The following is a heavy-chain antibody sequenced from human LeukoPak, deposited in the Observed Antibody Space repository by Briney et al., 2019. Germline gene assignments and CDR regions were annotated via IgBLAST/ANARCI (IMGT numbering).Heavy chain of an antibody. V-gene: IGHV4-34*01. CDR1: GGSFSGYY. CDR3: ARDKWELSFDY. D-gene: IGHD1-26*01. Sequence: SETLSLTCVVYGGSFSGYYWSWIRQPPGKGLEWIGEIDHSGTTNYNPSLKSRVTMSVDTSKNQFSLMVSSVTAADTAVYYCARDKWELSFDYWGQGTLVTVSS. J-gene: IGHJ4*02. CDR2: IDHSGTT.